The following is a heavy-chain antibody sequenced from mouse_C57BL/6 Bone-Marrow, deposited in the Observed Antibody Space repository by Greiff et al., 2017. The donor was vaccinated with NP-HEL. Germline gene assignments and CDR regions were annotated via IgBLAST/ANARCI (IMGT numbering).Heavy chain of an antibody. CDR1: GFTFSDYY. J-gene: IGHJ1*03. V-gene: IGHV5-12*01. CDR2: ISNGGGST. CDR3: ARQGEDFDV. Sequence: EVKLVESGGGLVQPGGSLKLSCAASGFTFSDYYMYWVRQTPEKRLEWVAYISNGGGSTYYPDTVKGRFTISRDNAKNTLYLQMSRLKSEDTAMYYCARQGEDFDVWGTGTTVTVSS.